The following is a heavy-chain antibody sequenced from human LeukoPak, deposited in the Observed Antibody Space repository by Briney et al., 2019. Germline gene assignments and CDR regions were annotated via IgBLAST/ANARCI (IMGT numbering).Heavy chain of an antibody. CDR1: GGSISSGGYY. V-gene: IGHV4-31*03. CDR3: ARVKVGANWFDP. D-gene: IGHD3-16*01. Sequence: SQTLSLTCTVSGGSISSGGYYWSWIRQHPGKGLEWIGYMYYSGSTYYNSSLKSRVSSSVDTSKNQLSLKLSSVTAADTAVYYCARVKVGANWFDPWGQGTLVTASS. CDR2: MYYSGST. J-gene: IGHJ5*02.